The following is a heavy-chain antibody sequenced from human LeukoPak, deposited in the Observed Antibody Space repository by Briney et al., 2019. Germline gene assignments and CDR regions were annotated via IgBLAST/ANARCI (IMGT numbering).Heavy chain of an antibody. Sequence: GGSLRLSCAASGFIFRHYTMTWVRQAPGKGLEWVSHIRSNGDDIRYADFVEGRFTISRDDAKNSLFLQMNNLRAEDTAVYYCARDKDWAFDSWGQGTLVTVSS. J-gene: IGHJ4*02. CDR3: ARDKDWAFDS. D-gene: IGHD3/OR15-3a*01. CDR2: IRSNGDDI. V-gene: IGHV3-21*05. CDR1: GFIFRHYT.